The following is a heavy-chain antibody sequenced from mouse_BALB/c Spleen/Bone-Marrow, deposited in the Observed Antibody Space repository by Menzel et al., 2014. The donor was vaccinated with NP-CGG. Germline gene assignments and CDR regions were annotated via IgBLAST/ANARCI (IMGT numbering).Heavy chain of an antibody. V-gene: IGHV1-4*01. CDR2: INPSSGYT. Sequence: QVQLQQSGAELARPGASVKMSCRASGYTFTTYTIHWVRQRPGQGLEWIGYINPSSGYTNYIQKFKDKATLTADKSSSTAYMQLSSLTSEDSAVYYRARRDDGYVFFDYWGQGTTLTVSS. CDR1: GYTFTTYT. CDR3: ARRDDGYVFFDY. J-gene: IGHJ2*01. D-gene: IGHD2-3*01.